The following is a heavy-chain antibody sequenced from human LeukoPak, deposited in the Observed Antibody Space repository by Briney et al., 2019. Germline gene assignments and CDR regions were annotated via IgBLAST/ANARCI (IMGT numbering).Heavy chain of an antibody. CDR2: LYSDGNT. J-gene: IGHJ4*02. Sequence: GGSLRLSCAASGFTVITNDVTWVRQAPGKGLEWVSVLYSDGNTKYADSVQGRFTISRDNSKNTLYLEMNSLSPGDTAVYYCARGVEPLAANTLAYWGQGTLVTVSS. CDR3: ARGVEPLAANTLAY. D-gene: IGHD1-14*01. CDR1: GFTVITND. V-gene: IGHV3-53*01.